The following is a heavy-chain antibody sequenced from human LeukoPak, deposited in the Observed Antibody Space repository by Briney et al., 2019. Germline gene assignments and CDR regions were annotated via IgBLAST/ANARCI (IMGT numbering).Heavy chain of an antibody. J-gene: IGHJ6*02. CDR3: AREDPRTKVPEGMDV. D-gene: IGHD4/OR15-4a*01. CDR2: IYYSGTT. CDR1: GGSISHYY. V-gene: IGHV4-59*01. Sequence: SETLSLTCTVSGGSISHYYWSWIRQPPGKGLEWIGYIYYSGTTNYNSSLKSRVTISVDTSKNQFSLKLNSVTAADTAVYYCAREDPRTKVPEGMDVWGQGTTVTVSS.